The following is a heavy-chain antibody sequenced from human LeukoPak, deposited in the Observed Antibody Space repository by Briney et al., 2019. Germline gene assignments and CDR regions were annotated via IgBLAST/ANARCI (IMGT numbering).Heavy chain of an antibody. J-gene: IGHJ4*02. Sequence: SVKVSCKASGGTFGSYAISWVRQAPGQGLEWMGGIIPTFGTANYAQKFQGRVTITADESTSTAYMELSSLRSEDTAVYYCASTDRDTAMPIDYWGQGTLVTVSS. CDR3: ASTDRDTAMPIDY. CDR1: GGTFGSYA. CDR2: IIPTFGTA. D-gene: IGHD5-18*01. V-gene: IGHV1-69*13.